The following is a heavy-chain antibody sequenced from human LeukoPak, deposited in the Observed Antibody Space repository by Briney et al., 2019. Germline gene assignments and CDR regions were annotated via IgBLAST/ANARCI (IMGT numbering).Heavy chain of an antibody. D-gene: IGHD2-2*03. J-gene: IGHJ4*02. CDR1: GFNFRDYA. V-gene: IGHV3-23*01. CDR3: ARASWISHADAVC. Sequence: PGGSLRLSCAASGFNFRDYAMSWVRQSPARGLEWVSSLRGNDETFYANSVGGRFTLSRDNSKNTVYLQLNNLRVEDTAIYYCARASWISHADAVCWGQGTLVTVAS. CDR2: LRGNDET.